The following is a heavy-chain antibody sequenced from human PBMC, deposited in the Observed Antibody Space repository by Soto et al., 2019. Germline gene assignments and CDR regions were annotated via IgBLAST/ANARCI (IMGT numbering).Heavy chain of an antibody. J-gene: IGHJ6*02. V-gene: IGHV1-8*01. CDR2: MNPNSGNT. Sequence: ASVKVSCEASGYTFTSYDINWVRQATGEGLEWMGWMNPNSGNTGYAQKFQGRVTMTRNTSISTAYMELSSLRSEDTAVYYCATSGLYDFWSGYYNYYYYYGMDVWGQGTTVTVSS. CDR1: GYTFTSYD. D-gene: IGHD3-3*01. CDR3: ATSGLYDFWSGYYNYYYYYGMDV.